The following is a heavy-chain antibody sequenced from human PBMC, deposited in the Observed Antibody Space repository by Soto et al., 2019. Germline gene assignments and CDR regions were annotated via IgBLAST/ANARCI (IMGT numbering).Heavy chain of an antibody. CDR1: GSSRRTSTYS. Sequence: SATLSLTGAGSGSSRRTSTYSWGRSRQPTGKGQEGNGSIYYSGSIYYNPSLKSRVTISVVTSKNQFSLKLSSVTAADTAVYYCATSNWFDPWGLGILVTVSS. V-gene: IGHV4-39*01. CDR3: ATSNWFDP. CDR2: IYYSGSI. J-gene: IGHJ5*02.